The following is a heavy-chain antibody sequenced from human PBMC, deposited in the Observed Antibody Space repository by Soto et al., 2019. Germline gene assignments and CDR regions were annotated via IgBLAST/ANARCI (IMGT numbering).Heavy chain of an antibody. CDR2: ISGSGGST. J-gene: IGHJ4*02. CDR3: AKESRSGWYGGYFDY. V-gene: IGHV3-23*01. CDR1: GFTFSSYA. D-gene: IGHD6-19*01. Sequence: GGTLRLSCAASGFTFSSYAMSWVRQAPGKGLEWVSAISGSGGSTYYADSVKGRFTISRDNSKNTLYLQMNSLRAEDTAVYYCAKESRSGWYGGYFDYWGQGTLVTVSS.